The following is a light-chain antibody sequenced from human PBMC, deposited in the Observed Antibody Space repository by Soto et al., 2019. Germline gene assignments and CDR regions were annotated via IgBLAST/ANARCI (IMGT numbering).Light chain of an antibody. J-gene: IGKJ5*01. CDR1: QSVSSN. CDR3: QQRSNWPT. Sequence: EIMMTQSPGTLSVSPGERATLSCRASQSVSSNLAWYQQKPGQAPRLLIYGASTRATGIPARFSGSGSGTDFTLTISSLEPEDFAVYYCQQRSNWPTFGQGTRLEIK. V-gene: IGKV3-11*01. CDR2: GAS.